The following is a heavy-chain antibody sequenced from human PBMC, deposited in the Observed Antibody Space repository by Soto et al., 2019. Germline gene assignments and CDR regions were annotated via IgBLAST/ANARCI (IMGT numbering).Heavy chain of an antibody. CDR2: IWYDGSNK. J-gene: IGHJ4*02. D-gene: IGHD3-22*01. Sequence: GGSLRLSCAASGFTFSSYGMHWVRQAPGKGLEWVAVIWYDGSNKYYADSVKGRFTISRDNSKNTLYLQMNSLRAEDTAVYYCARDKAKYDSSGYYTYWGQGTLVTAPQ. V-gene: IGHV3-33*01. CDR3: ARDKAKYDSSGYYTY. CDR1: GFTFSSYG.